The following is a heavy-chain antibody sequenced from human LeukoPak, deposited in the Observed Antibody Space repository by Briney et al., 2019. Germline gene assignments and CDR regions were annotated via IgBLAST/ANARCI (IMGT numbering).Heavy chain of an antibody. V-gene: IGHV3-21*01. CDR3: ARDNVEVVAATLDAFDI. Sequence: GGSLRLSCAASGFTFSSYSMNWVRQAPGKGLEWVSSISSSSYIYYADSVKGRFTISRDNAKNSLYLQMNSLRAEDTAVYYCARDNVEVVAATLDAFDIWGQGTMVTVSS. CDR1: GFTFSSYS. CDR2: ISSSSYI. J-gene: IGHJ3*02. D-gene: IGHD2-15*01.